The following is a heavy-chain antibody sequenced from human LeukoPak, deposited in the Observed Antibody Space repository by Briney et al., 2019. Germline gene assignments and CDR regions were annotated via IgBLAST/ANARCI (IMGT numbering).Heavy chain of an antibody. CDR3: ARRGVGAYWYFDL. V-gene: IGHV4-59*08. CDR1: GGSIRSDY. J-gene: IGHJ2*01. CDR2: IYYSGST. Sequence: KPSETLSLTCTVSGGSIRSDYWNWIRQPPGKGLEWIGSIYYSGSTYYNPSLMSRVTISVDTSKNQFSLKLTSVTAADTAVYYCARRGVGAYWYFDLWGRGTLVTVSS. D-gene: IGHD1-26*01.